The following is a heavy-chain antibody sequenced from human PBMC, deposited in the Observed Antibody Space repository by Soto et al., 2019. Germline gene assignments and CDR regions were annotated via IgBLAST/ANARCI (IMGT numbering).Heavy chain of an antibody. CDR1: GFTLSGFD. V-gene: IGHV3-73*01. CDR3: TRRHCSGGGCYSDFDY. J-gene: IGHJ4*02. CDR2: IKTKVESYAT. D-gene: IGHD2-15*01. Sequence: EAQLVESGGGLVQPGGSLKLSCAASGFTLSGFDIHWVRQASGEGLEWVGRIKTKVESYATALAASVKGRFALSRDDPKNTAYLEMNSLKTEDTAVYYCTRRHCSGGGCYSDFDYWGQGTLVTVSS.